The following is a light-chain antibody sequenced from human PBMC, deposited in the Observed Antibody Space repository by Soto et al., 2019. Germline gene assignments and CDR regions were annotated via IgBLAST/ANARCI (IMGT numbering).Light chain of an antibody. V-gene: IGLV2-11*01. J-gene: IGLJ1*01. CDR3: CSYAGSYTHV. CDR1: SSDVGGYNY. CDR2: DVS. Sequence: QSALTQPRSVSGSPGQSVTISCTGTSSDVGGYNYVSWYQQHPGKAPTLMIYDVSKRPSGVPDRFSGSKSGNTASLTISGLQAEYEADYYCCSYAGSYTHVFGTGTKVTVL.